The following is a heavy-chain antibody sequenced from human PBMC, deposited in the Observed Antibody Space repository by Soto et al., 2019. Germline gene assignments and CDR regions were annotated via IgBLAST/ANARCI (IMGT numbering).Heavy chain of an antibody. CDR2: ISYDGSNK. CDR3: AKDFRTSIAAASYISFRFDP. D-gene: IGHD6-13*01. Sequence: GGSLRLSCAASGFTFSSYGMHWVRQAPGKGLEWVSVISYDGSNKYYADSVKGRFTISRDNSKNTLYLQMNSLRAEDTAVYYCAKDFRTSIAAASYISFRFDPWGQGTLVTVSS. CDR1: GFTFSSYG. V-gene: IGHV3-30*18. J-gene: IGHJ5*02.